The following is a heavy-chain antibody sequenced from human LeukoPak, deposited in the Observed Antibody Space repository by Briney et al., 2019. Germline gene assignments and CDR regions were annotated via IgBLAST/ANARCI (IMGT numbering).Heavy chain of an antibody. CDR3: ARVWFGPNAFDI. CDR1: GGSISSYY. J-gene: IGHJ3*02. D-gene: IGHD3-10*01. V-gene: IGHV4-4*07. CDR2: IYVSGST. Sequence: SETLSLTCTVSGGSISSYYWSWIRQPAGKGPEWIGRIYVSGSTNYNPSLKSRVTVSVNTSKNQFLLKLSSVTAADTAVYYCARVWFGPNAFDIWGQGTMVTVSS.